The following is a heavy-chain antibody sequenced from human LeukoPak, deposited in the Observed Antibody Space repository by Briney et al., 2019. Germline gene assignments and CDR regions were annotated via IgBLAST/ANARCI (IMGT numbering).Heavy chain of an antibody. CDR3: ARDRAVGYCSSTSRPYYFDY. J-gene: IGHJ4*02. D-gene: IGHD2-2*01. CDR1: GGTFSSYA. Sequence: SVKVSCKASGGTFSSYAISWVRQAPGQGLEWMGGIIPIFGTANYAQKFQGRVTITADESTSTAYMELSSLRSEDTAVYYCARDRAVGYCSSTSRPYYFDYWGQGTLVTVSS. CDR2: IIPIFGTA. V-gene: IGHV1-69*13.